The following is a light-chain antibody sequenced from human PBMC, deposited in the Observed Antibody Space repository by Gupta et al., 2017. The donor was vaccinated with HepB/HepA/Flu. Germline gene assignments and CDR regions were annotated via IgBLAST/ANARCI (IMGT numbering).Light chain of an antibody. V-gene: IGKV2-28*01. CDR2: LGS. Sequence: DIVMTQSTLPLAVTPGDPAPISCRSTQSFLGGDGHNYLDWYLVKPGQSPQLLIYLGSHRASGVPDRCSGSGSGTDFTLKISRAEAGCIVVYYCMRGLQTPYSFGQGTKLEIK. J-gene: IGKJ2*03. CDR1: QSFLGGDGHNY. CDR3: MRGLQTPYS.